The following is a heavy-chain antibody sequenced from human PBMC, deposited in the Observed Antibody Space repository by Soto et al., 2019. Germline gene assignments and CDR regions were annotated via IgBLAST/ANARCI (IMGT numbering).Heavy chain of an antibody. CDR3: ARDGGGVWYFDL. V-gene: IGHV3-33*01. J-gene: IGHJ2*01. CDR1: GFTFSSYG. Sequence: QVQLVESGGGVVQPGRSLRLSCAASGFTFSSYGMHWVRQAPGKGLEWVAVIWYDGSNKYYADSVKGRFTISRDNSKNALYLQMNSLRAEDTAVYYCARDGGGVWYFDLWGRGTLVTVSS. D-gene: IGHD1-26*01. CDR2: IWYDGSNK.